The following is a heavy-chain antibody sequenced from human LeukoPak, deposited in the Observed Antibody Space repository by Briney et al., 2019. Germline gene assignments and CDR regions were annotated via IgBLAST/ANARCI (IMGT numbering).Heavy chain of an antibody. CDR1: GFSLGARGRG. CDR3: AHRTSSATYFHH. CDR2: IFSDDDQ. J-gene: IGHJ1*01. D-gene: IGHD6-13*01. Sequence: SGPTLLHPTRPLTLTYTFSGFSLGARGRGGGWIRQPPEKALDWFALIFSDDDQRYSPSLKSTLTITKYTYNNHVVLTMTNMDPVDTVTYYCAHRTSSATYFHHWGQGTLVTVSS. V-gene: IGHV2-5*02.